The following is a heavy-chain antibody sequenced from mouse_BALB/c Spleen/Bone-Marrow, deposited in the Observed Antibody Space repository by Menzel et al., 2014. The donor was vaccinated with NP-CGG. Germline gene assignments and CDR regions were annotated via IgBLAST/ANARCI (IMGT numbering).Heavy chain of an antibody. CDR1: GFTFSSYA. Sequence: EVQLVESGGGLVKPGGSLKLSCAASGFTFSSYAMSWVRQSPEKRLEWVAEISSGGNYTYYPDTVTGRFTISRDNAKSILYLEMSSLRSDDTAMYYCVRAYGSSYAMDYWGQGTSVTVSS. CDR3: VRAYGSSYAMDY. V-gene: IGHV5-9-4*01. D-gene: IGHD1-1*01. J-gene: IGHJ4*01. CDR2: ISSGGNYT.